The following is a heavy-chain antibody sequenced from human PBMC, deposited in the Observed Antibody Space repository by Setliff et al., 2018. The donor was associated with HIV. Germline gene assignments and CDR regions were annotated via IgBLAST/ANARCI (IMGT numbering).Heavy chain of an antibody. CDR2: IKSKIDGGTT. CDR3: TADGGAALDY. V-gene: IGHV3-15*01. D-gene: IGHD3-16*01. J-gene: IGHJ4*02. CDR1: GFTFTSAW. Sequence: PGGSLRLSCAASGFTFTSAWMSWVRQAPGKGLGWVGRIKSKIDGGTTDYAAPVKGRFTISRDDSKNTLYLQMNSLKTEDTAVYYCTADGGAALDYWGQGTLVTVSS.